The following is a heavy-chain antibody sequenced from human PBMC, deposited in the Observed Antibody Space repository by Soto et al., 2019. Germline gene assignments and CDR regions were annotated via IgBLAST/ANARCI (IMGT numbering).Heavy chain of an antibody. CDR2: ISGSSGET. CDR3: ARDFFSSSSSHYFDI. CDR1: GYSIVNFG. D-gene: IGHD6-6*01. J-gene: IGHJ4*02. V-gene: IGHV1-18*01. Sequence: SVKVSCKASGYSIVNFGFSWVRQAPGQGLEWMGWISGSSGETRYAQKLQGRVTMTTDTSTSTAYMELRSLNSDDTAVYYCARDFFSSSSSHYFDIWGQGTLVTVS.